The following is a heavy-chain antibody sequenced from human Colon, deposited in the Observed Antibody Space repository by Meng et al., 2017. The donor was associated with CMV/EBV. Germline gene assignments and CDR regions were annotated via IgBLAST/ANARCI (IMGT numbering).Heavy chain of an antibody. J-gene: IGHJ6*02. CDR3: ARDANCSSTSCYLSAYYYGMDV. CDR1: GFTFSNYW. CDR2: INQDGSEK. D-gene: IGHD2-2*01. Sequence: GESLKISCAASGFTFSNYWMSWVRQTPGKGLEWVANINQDGSEKYYVDSVKGRFTISRDNAKNSLYPQMNSLRAEDTAVYYCARDANCSSTSCYLSAYYYGMDVWGQGTTVTVSS. V-gene: IGHV3-7*01.